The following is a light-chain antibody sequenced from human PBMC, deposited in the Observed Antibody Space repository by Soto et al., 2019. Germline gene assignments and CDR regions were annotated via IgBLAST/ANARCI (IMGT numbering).Light chain of an antibody. Sequence: QSVLTQPASVSGSPGQSITIPCTGTSSDVGGYNYVSWNQQHPGKAPKLMIYDVSNRPSGVSNRFSGSKSGNTASLTISGLQAEDEADYYCSSYTSSSTYVVFGGGTKLTVL. V-gene: IGLV2-14*01. J-gene: IGLJ2*01. CDR1: SSDVGGYNY. CDR2: DVS. CDR3: SSYTSSSTYVV.